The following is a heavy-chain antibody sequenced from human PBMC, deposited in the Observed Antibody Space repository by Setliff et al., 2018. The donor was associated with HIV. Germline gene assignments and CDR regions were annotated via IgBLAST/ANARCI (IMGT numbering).Heavy chain of an antibody. Sequence: GGSLRLSCTVSGFTFSAFSLIWARQAPGKGLEWLSYIHSTGNPINYADSVRGRFTVSRDNTNNSLSLHMTSLRREDTAVYFCARVKRGTPPSCWGQGTLVTVSS. J-gene: IGHJ1*01. CDR2: IHSTGNPI. CDR1: GFTFSAFS. V-gene: IGHV3-48*01. CDR3: ARVKRGTPPSC.